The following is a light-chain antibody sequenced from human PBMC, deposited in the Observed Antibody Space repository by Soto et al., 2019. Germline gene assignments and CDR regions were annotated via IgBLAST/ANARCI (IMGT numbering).Light chain of an antibody. CDR2: GNN. CDR1: SSNIGAGYD. CDR3: QSYDSSLSAWV. J-gene: IGLJ3*02. V-gene: IGLV1-40*01. Sequence: QSVLTQPPSVSGAPGQRVIISCTGSSSNIGAGYDVHWYQQLPETAPKLLIFGNNNRPSGVPVRFSASKSGTSASLVITGLQAEDESDYYCQSYDSSLSAWVFGGGTKLTV.